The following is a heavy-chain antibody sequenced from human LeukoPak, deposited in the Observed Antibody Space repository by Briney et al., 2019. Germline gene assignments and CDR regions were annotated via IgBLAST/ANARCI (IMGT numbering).Heavy chain of an antibody. Sequence: GASVKVSCKASGYTFTSYDISWVRQAPGQGLEWMGWISAYNGNTNYAQKLQGRVTMTTDTSTSTAYMELRSLRSDDTAVYYCARDRPEGRFLEWLFPYDAFDIWGQGTMVTVSS. V-gene: IGHV1-18*01. CDR2: ISAYNGNT. CDR1: GYTFTSYD. CDR3: ARDRPEGRFLEWLFPYDAFDI. J-gene: IGHJ3*02. D-gene: IGHD3-3*01.